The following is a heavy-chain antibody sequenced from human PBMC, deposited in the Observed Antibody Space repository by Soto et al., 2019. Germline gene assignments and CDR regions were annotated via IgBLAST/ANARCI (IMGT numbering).Heavy chain of an antibody. D-gene: IGHD5-18*01. CDR2: IKQDGSEK. CDR1: GFTFSSYW. V-gene: IGHV3-7*01. CDR3: ARVTRLVVEYSYGYGDYYYYMDV. J-gene: IGHJ6*03. Sequence: GGSLRLSCAASGFTFSSYWMSWVRQAPGKGLEWVANIKQDGSEKYYVDSVKGRFTISRDNAKNSLYLQMNSLRAEDTAVYYCARVTRLVVEYSYGYGDYYYYMDVWGKGTTVTVSS.